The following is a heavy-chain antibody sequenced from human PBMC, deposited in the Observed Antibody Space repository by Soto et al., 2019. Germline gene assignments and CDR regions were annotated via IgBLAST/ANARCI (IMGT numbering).Heavy chain of an antibody. Sequence: SETLSLTCAVYGGSFSGYYWTWIRQPPGTGLEWIGEINHSGNTNYNPSLKSRVTITVDTSKNQFSLKLTSVTAADTAVYYCERDKITGLFDYWGQGTLVTVSS. V-gene: IGHV4-34*01. CDR1: GGSFSGYY. CDR2: INHSGNT. CDR3: ERDKITGLFDY. J-gene: IGHJ4*02. D-gene: IGHD2-8*02.